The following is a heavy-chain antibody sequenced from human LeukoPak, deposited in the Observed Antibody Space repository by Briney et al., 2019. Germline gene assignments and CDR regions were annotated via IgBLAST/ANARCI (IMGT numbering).Heavy chain of an antibody. V-gene: IGHV1-46*01. D-gene: IGHD3-10*01. CDR2: INPSGGSA. Sequence: GASVKVSCKASGYTFTSYYMHWVRQAPGQGLEWMGRINPSGGSATYAQKFQGRVTMSRDTSTSTVYMELSSLRSEDTAVHYCARDQDYYGSGTYLYDHWGQGTLVTVSS. J-gene: IGHJ4*02. CDR3: ARDQDYYGSGTYLYDH. CDR1: GYTFTSYY.